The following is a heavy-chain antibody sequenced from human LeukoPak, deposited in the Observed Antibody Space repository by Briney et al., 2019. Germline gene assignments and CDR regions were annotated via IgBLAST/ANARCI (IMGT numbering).Heavy chain of an antibody. V-gene: IGHV4-59*12. J-gene: IGHJ4*02. Sequence: SETLSLTCTVSGGSISSYYWSWIRQPPGKGLEWIGYIYYSGSTNYNPSLKSRVTISVDTSKNQFSLKLSSVTAADTAVYYCARVKYYYDSSGYPVDYWGQGTLVTVSS. CDR2: IYYSGST. CDR1: GGSISSYY. CDR3: ARVKYYYDSSGYPVDY. D-gene: IGHD3-22*01.